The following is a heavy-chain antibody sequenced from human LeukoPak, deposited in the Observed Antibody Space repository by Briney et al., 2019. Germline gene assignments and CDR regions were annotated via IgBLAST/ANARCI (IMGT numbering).Heavy chain of an antibody. V-gene: IGHV3-30*02. D-gene: IGHD1-26*01. CDR1: AFTFSSYS. CDR3: ASYPLGGSYPFDY. CDR2: IRYDGSNK. Sequence: PGGSLRLSCAASAFTFSSYSMNWVRQAPGKGLEWVAFIRYDGSNKYYADSVKGRFTISRDNSKNTLYLQMNSLRAEDTAVYYCASYPLGGSYPFDYWGQGTLVTVSS. J-gene: IGHJ4*02.